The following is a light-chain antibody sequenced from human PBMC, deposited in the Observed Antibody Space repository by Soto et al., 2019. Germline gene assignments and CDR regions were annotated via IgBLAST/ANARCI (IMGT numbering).Light chain of an antibody. CDR1: QGISSY. Sequence: AIRMTQSPSSFSASTGDRVTITCRASQGISSYLAWYQQKPGKAPKLLIYAASTLQSGVPSRFSGSGSGTDFTLTISCLQYEDFATYYCQQYYSYPLTFGQGPSWRSN. CDR3: QQYYSYPLT. V-gene: IGKV1-8*01. CDR2: AAS. J-gene: IGKJ2*01.